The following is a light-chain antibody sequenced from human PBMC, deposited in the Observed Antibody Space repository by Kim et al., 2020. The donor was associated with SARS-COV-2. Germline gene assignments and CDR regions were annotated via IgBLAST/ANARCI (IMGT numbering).Light chain of an antibody. V-gene: IGLV2-11*01. CDR1: SSDVGSYNY. CDR2: DVS. Sequence: QSALTQPRSVSGSPGQSVTISCTGTSSDVGSYNYVSWYQQHPGKAPKVMIYDVSKRPSGVPDRFSGSKSGNTASLTISGLQADDEAEYYCCSYAGTFTSLFGGGTQRTVL. CDR3: CSYAGTFTSL. J-gene: IGLJ2*01.